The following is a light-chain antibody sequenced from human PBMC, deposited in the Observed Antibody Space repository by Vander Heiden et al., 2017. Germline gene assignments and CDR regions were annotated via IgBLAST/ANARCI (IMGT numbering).Light chain of an antibody. CDR2: RNN. Sequence: QSVLTQPPSASGTPGPRVTISCSGSSSNIGSNYVYWYQQLPGTAPKLLIYRNNQRPSGVPDRFSGSKSGTSASLAISGLRSEDDADYYCSAWDDSLSGPVFGGGTKLTVL. CDR3: SAWDDSLSGPV. V-gene: IGLV1-47*01. J-gene: IGLJ3*02. CDR1: SSNIGSNY.